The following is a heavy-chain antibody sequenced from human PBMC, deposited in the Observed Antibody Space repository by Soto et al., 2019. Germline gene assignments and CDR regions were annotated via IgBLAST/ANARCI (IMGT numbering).Heavy chain of an antibody. V-gene: IGHV3-23*01. CDR2: ISGSGGST. D-gene: IGHD6-19*01. Sequence: GSLRLACSASGFTFSSYAMSGVRQAPGKGLEWVSAISGSGGSTYYADSVKVRFTISRDNSKNTLYLQMNSLRAEDTAVYYCEKDSLIAVSRGAFDIWGQGTMVTV. J-gene: IGHJ3*02. CDR1: GFTFSSYA. CDR3: EKDSLIAVSRGAFDI.